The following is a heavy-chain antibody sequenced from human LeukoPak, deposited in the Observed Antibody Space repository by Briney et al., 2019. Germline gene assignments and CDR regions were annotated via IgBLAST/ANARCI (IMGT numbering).Heavy chain of an antibody. J-gene: IGHJ4*02. CDR3: ARDRGPRSGYYFDY. V-gene: IGHV3-74*01. Sequence: GGSLRLSCAASGFTFSSYWMHWVRHAPGKGLVWVSRINSDGSSTSYADSVKGRFTISRDNAKNSLYLQMNSLRAEDTAVYYCARDRGPRSGYYFDYWGQGTLVTVSS. CDR2: INSDGSST. CDR1: GFTFSSYW. D-gene: IGHD3-22*01.